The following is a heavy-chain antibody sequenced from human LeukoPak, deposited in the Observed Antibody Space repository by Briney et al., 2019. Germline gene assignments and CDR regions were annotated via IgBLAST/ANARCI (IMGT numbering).Heavy chain of an antibody. V-gene: IGHV3-21*01. CDR3: ARYDFGVNYYSMDV. Sequence: PGGSLRLSCAASGFTFRSYSMNWVRQAPGKGLEWVSSISTSSSYIYYADSVKGRFTVSRDNAKNSLYLQMNSLRAEDTAVYYCARYDFGVNYYSMDVRGKGTTVTVSS. D-gene: IGHD3-3*01. J-gene: IGHJ6*03. CDR2: ISTSSSYI. CDR1: GFTFRSYS.